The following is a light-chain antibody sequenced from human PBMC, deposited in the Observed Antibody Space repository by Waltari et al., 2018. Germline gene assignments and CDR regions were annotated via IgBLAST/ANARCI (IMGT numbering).Light chain of an antibody. J-gene: IGLJ3*02. V-gene: IGLV2-23*01. CDR1: SSDPGSYKS. Sequence: ALTQPASVSESPGQSITITCTGSSSDPGSYKSAPWYQPHRGKAPKLLIYEGTKRPSGLSDRFSGSISDSTASLTISGLQAEDEADYYCCSYAGSVTWVFGGGTKLTVL. CDR2: EGT. CDR3: CSYAGSVTWV.